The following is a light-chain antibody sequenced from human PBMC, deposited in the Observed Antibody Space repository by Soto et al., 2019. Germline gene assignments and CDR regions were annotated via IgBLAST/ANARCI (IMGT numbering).Light chain of an antibody. Sequence: DIQMTQSPSSLSASVGDRVTITCQASQDINKYLNWYQQKPGKAPKLLIYDASNLETGVPSRFSGSGSGTEFTLAISSLQPDDFATYYCQQYNSYPWTFGQGTKVDIK. CDR3: QQYNSYPWT. CDR2: DAS. J-gene: IGKJ1*01. V-gene: IGKV1-33*01. CDR1: QDINKY.